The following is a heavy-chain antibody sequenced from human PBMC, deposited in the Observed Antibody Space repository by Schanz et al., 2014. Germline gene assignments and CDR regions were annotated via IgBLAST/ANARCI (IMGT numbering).Heavy chain of an antibody. J-gene: IGHJ6*02. V-gene: IGHV3-11*01. CDR2: ITSGSAK. CDR1: GFTFRDYQ. D-gene: IGHD3-3*01. CDR3: ARERSASYFHYGMDV. Sequence: QVQLVESGGGLVKPGGSLRLSCTASGFTFRDYQMTWIRQAPGKGLEWVSYITSGSAKFYADSVKGRFTISRDNAKNSLYLQMNSLRAEDTAVYYCARERSASYFHYGMDVWGQGTTVTVFS.